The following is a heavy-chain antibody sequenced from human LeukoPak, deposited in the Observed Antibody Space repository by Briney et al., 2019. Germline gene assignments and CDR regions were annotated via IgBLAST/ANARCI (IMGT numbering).Heavy chain of an antibody. CDR3: ARFGGIDY. Sequence: SETLSLTCTVSGGSISSYYWSWIRQPPGKGLEWIGYIYYSGSTNYNPSLKSRVTISVDTSKNQFSLKRSSVTAADTAVYYCARFGGIDYWGQGTLVTVSS. CDR1: GGSISSYY. CDR2: IYYSGST. D-gene: IGHD3-10*01. V-gene: IGHV4-59*01. J-gene: IGHJ4*02.